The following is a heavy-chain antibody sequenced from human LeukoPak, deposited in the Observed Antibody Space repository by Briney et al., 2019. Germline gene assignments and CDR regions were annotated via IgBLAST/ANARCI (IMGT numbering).Heavy chain of an antibody. Sequence: SETLSLTCTVSGGSISSYYWSWIRQPPGKGLEWIGRIYTSGSTNYNPSLKSRVTISVDTSKNQFSLKLSSVTAADTAVYYCARGVAARPDWYFDLWGRGTLVTVSS. CDR2: IYTSGST. CDR3: ARGVAARPDWYFDL. D-gene: IGHD6-6*01. CDR1: GGSISSYY. J-gene: IGHJ2*01. V-gene: IGHV4-4*08.